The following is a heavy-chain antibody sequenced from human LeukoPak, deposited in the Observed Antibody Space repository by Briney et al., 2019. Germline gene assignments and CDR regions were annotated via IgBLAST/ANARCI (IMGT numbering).Heavy chain of an antibody. Sequence: ASVKVSCKASGYTFTSHDISWVRQAPGQGLEWMGWISTYNGNTNYAQKLQGRVTMTTDTITTTAYMELRSLRSDDTAVYYCARDHSGNWFDPWGQGTLVTVSS. D-gene: IGHD1-26*01. CDR2: ISTYNGNT. CDR3: ARDHSGNWFDP. V-gene: IGHV1-18*01. CDR1: GYTFTSHD. J-gene: IGHJ5*02.